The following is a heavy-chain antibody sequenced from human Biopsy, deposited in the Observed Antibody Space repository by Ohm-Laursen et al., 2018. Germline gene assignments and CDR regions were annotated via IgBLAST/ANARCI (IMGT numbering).Heavy chain of an antibody. CDR1: GGSISSRNHY. J-gene: IGHJ4*02. V-gene: IGHV4-39*01. CDR2: VYYSGST. Sequence: SDTLSLTCSVSGGSISSRNHYWGWLRQPPGKGLEWIEHVYYSGSTFYNSSLESRVTVSVDTSKNQFHLRLTSMSASDTAVYYCARHSLDDFWSGAHYYFDYWGLGTLVTVSS. CDR3: ARHSLDDFWSGAHYYFDY. D-gene: IGHD3-3*01.